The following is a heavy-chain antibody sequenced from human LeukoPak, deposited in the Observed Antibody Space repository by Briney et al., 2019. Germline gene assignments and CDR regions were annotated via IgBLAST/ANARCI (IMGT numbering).Heavy chain of an antibody. V-gene: IGHV3-30*18. J-gene: IGHJ6*02. CDR2: ISYDGSNK. Sequence: GGSLRLSCAASGFTFSSYGMHWVRQAPGKGLEWLAVISYDGSNKYYADSVKGRFTISRDNSKNTLYLQMNSLGAEDTAVYYCAKDRGGYSLKYYYGMDVWGQGTTVTVSS. CDR3: AKDRGGYSLKYYYGMDV. CDR1: GFTFSSYG. D-gene: IGHD5-18*01.